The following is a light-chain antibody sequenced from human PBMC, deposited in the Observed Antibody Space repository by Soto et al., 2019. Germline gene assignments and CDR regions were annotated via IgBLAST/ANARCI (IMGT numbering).Light chain of an antibody. V-gene: IGKV3-20*01. CDR2: GAS. Sequence: EIVMTQSLATLSVCPGETATLSCRASQSVSSSYLAWYQQRPGQAPRLLIYGASSRATGIPDRFSGSGSGTDFTLTISRLEPEDFAVYYCQQYGSSSWTFGQGTKVDIK. CDR3: QQYGSSSWT. CDR1: QSVSSSY. J-gene: IGKJ1*01.